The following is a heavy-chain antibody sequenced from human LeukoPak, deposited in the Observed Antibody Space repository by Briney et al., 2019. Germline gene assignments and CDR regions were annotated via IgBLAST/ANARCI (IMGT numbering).Heavy chain of an antibody. CDR3: ARDRCSSTSCYSDY. J-gene: IGHJ4*02. D-gene: IGHD2-2*02. Sequence: PSVKVSCKASGYTFTNYGTSWVRQAPGQGLEWMGWISGYNGYTKYGQKLQGRGTMTTDTSTSTAYMEVRSLRSDDTAVYYCARDRCSSTSCYSDYWGQGTLVTVSS. CDR1: GYTFTNYG. V-gene: IGHV1-18*01. CDR2: ISGYNGYT.